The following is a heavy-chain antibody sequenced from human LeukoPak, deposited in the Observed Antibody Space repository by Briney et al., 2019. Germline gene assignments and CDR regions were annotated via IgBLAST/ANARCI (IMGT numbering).Heavy chain of an antibody. Sequence: GSSVKVSCKASGGTFSSYAIGWVRQAPGQGLEWMGRIIPILGIANYAQKFQGRVTITADKSTSTAYMELSSLRSEDTAVYYCARGGAYYGSGSYYNTLSYWGQGTLVTVSS. D-gene: IGHD3-10*01. CDR1: GGTFSSYA. J-gene: IGHJ4*02. CDR3: ARGGAYYGSGSYYNTLSY. CDR2: IIPILGIA. V-gene: IGHV1-69*04.